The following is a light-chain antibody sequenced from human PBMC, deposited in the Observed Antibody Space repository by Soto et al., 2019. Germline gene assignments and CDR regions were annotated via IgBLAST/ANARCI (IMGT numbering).Light chain of an antibody. CDR3: HQHQSWPRA. CDR2: AVS. V-gene: IGKV3D-11*03. J-gene: IGKJ1*01. Sequence: EIVLTQSPGTLSVAPGGRATFSCRASQGIRNKVAWYQHKPGQAPRLLISAVSTRATGIPGRFSGSGSGTDFTLTISSLEPEDSAVYYCHQHQSWPRAFGQGTKVDIK. CDR1: QGIRNK.